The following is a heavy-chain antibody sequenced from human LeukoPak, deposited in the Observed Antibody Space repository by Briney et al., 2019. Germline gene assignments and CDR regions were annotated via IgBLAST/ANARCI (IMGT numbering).Heavy chain of an antibody. CDR1: GYTFTYRY. D-gene: IGHD1-26*01. CDR3: ARDSGSYFWSF. V-gene: IGHV1-18*04. Sequence: ASVKVSCKASGYTFTYRYLHWVRQAPGQALEWMGWISAYNGNTNYAQKLQGRVTMTTDTSTSTAYMELRSLRSDDTAVYYCARDSGSYFWSFWGQGTLVTVSS. J-gene: IGHJ4*02. CDR2: ISAYNGNT.